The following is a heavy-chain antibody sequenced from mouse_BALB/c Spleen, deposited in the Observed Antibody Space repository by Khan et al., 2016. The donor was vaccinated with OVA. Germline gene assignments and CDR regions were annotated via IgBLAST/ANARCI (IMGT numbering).Heavy chain of an antibody. CDR1: GYSFTGYT. V-gene: IGHV1-37*01. Sequence: VQLQQSGPELVKPGASMKMSCKASGYSFTGYTMNWVKQSRVKNLEWIGLINPYNGGTAYNLKFGGKATLTVDKSSNTAYMELLSLTVEESAGYYCVRSASYGDYVEAWFAYWGQGTLVTVAA. D-gene: IGHD2-13*01. J-gene: IGHJ3*01. CDR2: INPYNGGT. CDR3: VRSASYGDYVEAWFAY.